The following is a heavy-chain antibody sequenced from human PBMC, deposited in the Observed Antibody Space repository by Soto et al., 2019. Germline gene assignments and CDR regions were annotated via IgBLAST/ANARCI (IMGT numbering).Heavy chain of an antibody. CDR3: ARARNSGSSTFDY. CDR1: GFTFSSYS. D-gene: IGHD1-26*01. CDR2: ISSSSSYI. J-gene: IGHJ4*02. Sequence: GGSLRLSCAASGFTFSSYSMNWVRQAPGKGLEWVSSISSSSSYIYYADSVKGRFTISRDNAKNSLYLQMNSLRAEDTAVYYCARARNSGSSTFDYWGQGTLVTVYS. V-gene: IGHV3-21*01.